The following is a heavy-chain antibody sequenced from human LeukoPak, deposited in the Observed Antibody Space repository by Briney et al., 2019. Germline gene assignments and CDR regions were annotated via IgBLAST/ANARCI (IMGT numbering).Heavy chain of an antibody. CDR2: MNPNSGNT. CDR1: GYTFTSYD. CDR3: ARAYYGSGSYYPYYYYYMDV. D-gene: IGHD3-10*01. V-gene: IGHV1-8*01. J-gene: IGHJ6*03. Sequence: ASVNVSCKASGYTFTSYDINWVRQATGQGLEWMGWMNPNSGNTGYAQKFQGRVTMTRNTSISTAYMELSSLRSEDTAVYYCARAYYGSGSYYPYYYYYMDVWGKGTTVTVSS.